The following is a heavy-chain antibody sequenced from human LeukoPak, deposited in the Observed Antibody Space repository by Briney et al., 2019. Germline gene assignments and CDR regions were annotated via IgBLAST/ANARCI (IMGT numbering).Heavy chain of an antibody. J-gene: IGHJ4*02. CDR2: ISGTGDST. CDR3: AKDSAGGSYFDY. Sequence: PGGSLRLSCAASGFTFSRYAMSWVRQAPGKGLEWVSAISGTGDSTYYADSVKGRFTISRDNSKNTLYLQMNSLRAEDTAVYYCAKDSAGGSYFDYWGQGTLVTVSS. D-gene: IGHD1-26*01. V-gene: IGHV3-23*01. CDR1: GFTFSRYA.